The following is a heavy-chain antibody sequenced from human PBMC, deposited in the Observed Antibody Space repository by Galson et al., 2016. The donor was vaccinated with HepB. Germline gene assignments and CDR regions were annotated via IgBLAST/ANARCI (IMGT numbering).Heavy chain of an antibody. V-gene: IGHV3-23*01. J-gene: IGHJ6*02. CDR2: ISGSGNSI. D-gene: IGHD1-14*01. CDR1: GFTFSNYA. CDR3: TKDLALTKPRNYLYGLDV. Sequence: SLRLSCAASGFTFSNYAMSWVRQAPGKGLEWISSISGSGNSIDTADSVKGSFTISRDNSKKTLDLQMDSSSAEDTVLYYCTKDLALTKPRNYLYGLDVWGQGTTVTVCS.